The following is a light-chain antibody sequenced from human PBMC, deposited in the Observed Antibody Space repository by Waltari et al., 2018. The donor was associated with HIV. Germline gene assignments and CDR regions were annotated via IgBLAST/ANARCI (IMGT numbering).Light chain of an antibody. J-gene: IGKJ2*01. V-gene: IGKV3-20*01. CDR2: DAS. Sequence: EIVLTQSPDTLSLSPGDRATLSCRASQSVTRNFLAWYQQKRGQAPRLLIYDASTRATGIPDRFSGGGSGTDFTLTISRLEPEDLAVYYCLQYGSSWYTFGQGTNLDI. CDR1: QSVTRNF. CDR3: LQYGSSWYT.